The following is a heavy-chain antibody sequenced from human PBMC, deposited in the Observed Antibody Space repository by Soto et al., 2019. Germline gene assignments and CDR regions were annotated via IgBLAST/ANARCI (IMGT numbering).Heavy chain of an antibody. Sequence: QVQLDQSGPEVKKSGSSVKVSCKASGGAFGTFAISWLRQAPGQGLEWMGGIIPIYGTPHYAQIFKGRVTISEDASTETGYMEVTSLTSADTAVYYCASQDPPRDRYCSSYSCYDGWFESWGQGTLVTVST. CDR1: GGAFGTFA. CDR3: ASQDPPRDRYCSSYSCYDGWFES. J-gene: IGHJ5*01. V-gene: IGHV1-69*01. CDR2: IIPIYGTP. D-gene: IGHD2-2*01.